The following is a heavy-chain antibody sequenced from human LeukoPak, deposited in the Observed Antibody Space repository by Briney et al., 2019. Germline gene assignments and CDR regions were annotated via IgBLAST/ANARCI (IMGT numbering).Heavy chain of an antibody. CDR2: ISGSGGSS. J-gene: IGHJ6*02. Sequence: GGSLRLSCAASGFTFSSYAMSWVRQAPGKGLEWVSAISGSGGSSYYADSVKGRFTISRDNAKNSLYLQMNSLRAEDTAVYYCARDSPHGVPYGMDVWAKGPRSPSP. V-gene: IGHV3-23*01. D-gene: IGHD3-3*01. CDR1: GFTFSSYA. CDR3: ARDSPHGVPYGMDV.